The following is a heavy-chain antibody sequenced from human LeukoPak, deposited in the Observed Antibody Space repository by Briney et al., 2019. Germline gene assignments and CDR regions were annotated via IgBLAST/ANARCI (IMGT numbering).Heavy chain of an antibody. V-gene: IGHV3-48*03. CDR2: ISSSGSTI. D-gene: IGHD3-22*01. CDR1: GFTFSSYE. CDR3: ARGGPMMRRDAGDFDY. Sequence: PGGSLRLSCAASGFTFSSYEMNWVRQAPGKGLEWVSYISSSGSTIYYADSAKGRFTISRDNAKNSLYLQMNSLRAEDTAVYYCARGGPMMRRDAGDFDYWGQGTLVTVSS. J-gene: IGHJ4*02.